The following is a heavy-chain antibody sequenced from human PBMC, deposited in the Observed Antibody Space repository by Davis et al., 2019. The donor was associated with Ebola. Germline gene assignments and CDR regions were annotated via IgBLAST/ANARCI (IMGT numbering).Heavy chain of an antibody. V-gene: IGHV1-46*01. Sequence: ASVKVSCKASGYTFTSYYMHWVRQAPGQGLEWMGIINPRGGSTSYAQKFQGRVTMTRDTSTSTAYMELRSLRSEDTAVYYCAREGHDYGDYGDYWGQGTLVTVSS. D-gene: IGHD4-17*01. CDR1: GYTFTSYY. CDR3: AREGHDYGDYGDY. CDR2: INPRGGST. J-gene: IGHJ4*02.